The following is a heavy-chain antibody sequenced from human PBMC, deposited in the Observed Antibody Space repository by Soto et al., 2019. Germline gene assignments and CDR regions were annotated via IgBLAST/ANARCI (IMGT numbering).Heavy chain of an antibody. Sequence: QVQLVESGGGVVQPGRSLRLSCAASGFTFSSYATHWVRQAPGKGLEWVAVISYDGSNKYYADSVKGRFTISRDNSKNTLYLQMNSLRAEDTAVYYCARAGSSGWYNYFDYWGQGTLVTVSS. CDR1: GFTFSSYA. V-gene: IGHV3-30-3*01. J-gene: IGHJ4*02. CDR2: ISYDGSNK. CDR3: ARAGSSGWYNYFDY. D-gene: IGHD6-19*01.